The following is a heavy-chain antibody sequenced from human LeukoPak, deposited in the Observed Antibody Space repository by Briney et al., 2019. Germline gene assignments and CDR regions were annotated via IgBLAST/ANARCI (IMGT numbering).Heavy chain of an antibody. D-gene: IGHD3-3*01. J-gene: IGHJ5*02. V-gene: IGHV4-30-4*08. CDR2: IHYSGST. Sequence: SQTLSLTCTVSGGSISTDNYWSWIRQPPGKGLEWIGYIHYSGSTYYNPSLKSRVTISVDTSKNQFSLKLSSVTAADTAVYYCARGRDATPITIFGVPDRRDWFDPWGQGTLVTVSS. CDR3: ARGRDATPITIFGVPDRRDWFDP. CDR1: GGSISTDNY.